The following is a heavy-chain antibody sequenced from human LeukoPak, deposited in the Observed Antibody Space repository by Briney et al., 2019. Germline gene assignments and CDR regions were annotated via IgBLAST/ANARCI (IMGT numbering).Heavy chain of an antibody. CDR2: IKNDGSDK. CDR3: VNLGYSD. Sequence: GGSLRLSCEASGFSFSAAWMTWVRQAPGKGLVWVATIKNDGSDKYYVDSVKGRFTLSRDNAKNSVYLQMNRLRVEDTAVYYCVNLGYSDGGQGTLVTVSS. D-gene: IGHD5-12*01. V-gene: IGHV3-7*01. CDR1: GFSFSAAW. J-gene: IGHJ4*02.